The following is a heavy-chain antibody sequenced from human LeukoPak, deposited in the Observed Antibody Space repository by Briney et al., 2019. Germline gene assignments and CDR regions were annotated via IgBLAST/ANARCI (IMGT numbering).Heavy chain of an antibody. CDR1: GFSLSTSGMR. J-gene: IGHJ4*02. CDR3: ARKTGYSNGWDY. Sequence: SGPTLVKPTQTLTLTCTFSGFSLSTSGMRVSWIRQPPGKALEWLARIDLDDDKFYSTSLKTRLTISKHTSKNQVVLTMTNMDPVDTATYYCARKTGYSNGWDYWGQGTLVTVSS. D-gene: IGHD6-19*01. V-gene: IGHV2-70*04. CDR2: IDLDDDK.